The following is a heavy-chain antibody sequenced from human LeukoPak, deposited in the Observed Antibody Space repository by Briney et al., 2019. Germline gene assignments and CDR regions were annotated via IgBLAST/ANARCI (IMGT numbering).Heavy chain of an antibody. V-gene: IGHV4-59*08. J-gene: IGHJ4*02. Sequence: PSETLSLPCAVYGGSFSGYYWSWIRQPPGKGLEWIGYIYYSGSTNYNPSLKSRVTISVDTSKNQFSLKLSSVTAADTAVYYCASRSTYYYGSGSYFWSYWGQGTLVTVSS. CDR3: ASRSTYYYGSGSYFWSY. CDR1: GGSFSGYY. CDR2: IYYSGST. D-gene: IGHD3-10*01.